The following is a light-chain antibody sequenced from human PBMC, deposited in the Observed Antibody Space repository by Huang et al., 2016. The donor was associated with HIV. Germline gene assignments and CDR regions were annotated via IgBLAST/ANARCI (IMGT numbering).Light chain of an antibody. Sequence: DSRMTQSPSSLSASVGDRVTITCRASQDISTSLNWFQQKPGKAPKLLIFAASTLQSGVPSRFIGSGSGTDFTLTITSLQPEDFATYSCQHTYTTPRVTFGPGTK. CDR2: AAS. V-gene: IGKV1-39*01. J-gene: IGKJ3*01. CDR3: QHTYTTPRVT. CDR1: QDISTS.